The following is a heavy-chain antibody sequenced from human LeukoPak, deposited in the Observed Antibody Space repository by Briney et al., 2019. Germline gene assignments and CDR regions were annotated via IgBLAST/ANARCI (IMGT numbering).Heavy chain of an antibody. J-gene: IGHJ4*02. Sequence: GASVKVSCKASGYTFTSYDINWVRQATGQGLEWMGWMNPNSGNTGYAQKFQGRVTMTRNTSISTAYTELSSLRSEDTVVYYCARGYSGYFTFGGVIAEFDYWGQGTLVTVSS. D-gene: IGHD3-16*02. CDR2: MNPNSGNT. CDR3: ARGYSGYFTFGGVIAEFDY. CDR1: GYTFTSYD. V-gene: IGHV1-8*01.